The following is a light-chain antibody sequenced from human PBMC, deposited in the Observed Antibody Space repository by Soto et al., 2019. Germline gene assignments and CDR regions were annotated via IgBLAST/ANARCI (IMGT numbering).Light chain of an antibody. CDR3: QQYYSTPQT. Sequence: EIIMTQSPATLSVSPGERATLSCRASQSVSNTLAWFQQKPGQAPRLLIYDTSTRATGIPARFSGSGSGTDFTLTISSLQAEDVAVYYCQQYYSTPQTFGQGTKVEIK. J-gene: IGKJ1*01. CDR1: QSVSNT. CDR2: DTS. V-gene: IGKV3-15*01.